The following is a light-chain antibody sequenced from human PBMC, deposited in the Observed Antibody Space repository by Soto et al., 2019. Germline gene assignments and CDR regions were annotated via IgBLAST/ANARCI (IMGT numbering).Light chain of an antibody. V-gene: IGKV1-6*01. J-gene: IGKJ1*01. Sequence: AIQIAQSPSSLSASVGDRVTITCRASQGIRNDLGWYQQKPGKAPKLLIYAASSLQSGVPSRFSGSGSGTDFTLTISSLQPEDFATYYCLQDYNYPRTFGQGTKVEIK. CDR1: QGIRND. CDR3: LQDYNYPRT. CDR2: AAS.